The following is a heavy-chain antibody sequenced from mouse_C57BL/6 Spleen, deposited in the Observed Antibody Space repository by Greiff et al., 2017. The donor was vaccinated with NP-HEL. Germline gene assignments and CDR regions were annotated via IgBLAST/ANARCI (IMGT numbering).Heavy chain of an antibody. Sequence: EVQLQQSGPELVKPGASVKISCKASGYTFTDYYMNWVKQSHGKSLEWIGDINPNNGGTSYNQKFKGKATLTVDKSSSTAYMELRSLTSEDSAVYYCARPLTGCFDYWGQGTTLTVSS. D-gene: IGHD4-1*01. CDR2: INPNNGGT. CDR1: GYTFTDYY. V-gene: IGHV1-26*01. J-gene: IGHJ2*01. CDR3: ARPLTGCFDY.